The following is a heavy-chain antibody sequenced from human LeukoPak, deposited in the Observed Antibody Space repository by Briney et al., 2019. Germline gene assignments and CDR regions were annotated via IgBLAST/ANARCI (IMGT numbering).Heavy chain of an antibody. V-gene: IGHV4-59*12. CDR1: GGSISSYY. CDR2: IYYSGST. J-gene: IGHJ4*02. Sequence: SETLSLTCTVSGGSISSYYWSWIRQPPGKGLEWIGYIYYSGSTNYNPSLKSRVTISVDTSKNQFSLKLSSVTAADTAIYYCAREFSGTSIAARVFDCWGQGTLVTVSS. CDR3: AREFSGTSIAARVFDC. D-gene: IGHD6-6*01.